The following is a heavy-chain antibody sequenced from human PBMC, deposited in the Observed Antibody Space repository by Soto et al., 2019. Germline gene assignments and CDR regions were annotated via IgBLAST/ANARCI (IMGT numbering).Heavy chain of an antibody. J-gene: IGHJ4*02. D-gene: IGHD6-13*01. V-gene: IGHV3-33*01. CDR3: ARAGSAASGNPFEH. CDR1: GFPFWTYG. Sequence: QEQLVESGGGVVQPGRSLRLSCAASGFPFWTYGMHWVRQAPGKGLEWVAVIWYNGTNKYYADSLKGRFTISRDNSRNTLYLQKNSLRVEDTAIYYCARAGSAASGNPFEHWGQGTLVTVSS. CDR2: IWYNGTNK.